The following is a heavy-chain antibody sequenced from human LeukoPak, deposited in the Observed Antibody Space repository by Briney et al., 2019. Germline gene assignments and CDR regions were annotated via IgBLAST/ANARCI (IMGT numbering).Heavy chain of an antibody. CDR1: GYTVTSYY. Sequence: GASVKASCKASGYTVTSYYMHWVRQAPGQGLEWMGGIIPIFGTANYAQKFQGRVTITADESTSTAYMELSSLRSEDTAVYYCARTLGYCSSTSCYVWYYYYGMDVWGQGTTVTVSS. D-gene: IGHD2-2*01. V-gene: IGHV1-69*13. J-gene: IGHJ6*02. CDR2: IIPIFGTA. CDR3: ARTLGYCSSTSCYVWYYYYGMDV.